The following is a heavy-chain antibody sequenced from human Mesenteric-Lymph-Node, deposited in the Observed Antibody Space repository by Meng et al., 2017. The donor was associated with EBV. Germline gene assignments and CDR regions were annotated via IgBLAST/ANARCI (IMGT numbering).Heavy chain of an antibody. CDR1: GGSISSSNW. Sequence: QGQLQESGPGWVKPSGTLSLTCAVSGGSISSSNWWSWVRQPPGKGLEWIGEIYHTGNTNYNPSLKSRVTISVDKSKNQFSLNLTSVTAADTAVYYCARTSVAVLYVGLDYWGQGTLVTVFS. CDR2: IYHTGNT. D-gene: IGHD2-8*02. J-gene: IGHJ4*02. V-gene: IGHV4-4*02. CDR3: ARTSVAVLYVGLDY.